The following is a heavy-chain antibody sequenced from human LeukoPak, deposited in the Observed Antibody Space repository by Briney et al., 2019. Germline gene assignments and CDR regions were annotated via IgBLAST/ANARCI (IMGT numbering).Heavy chain of an antibody. CDR1: GGSISSYY. Sequence: SETLSLTCTVSGGSISSYYWGWIRQPPGKGLEWIGYLYYSGSTNYNPSLKSRVTISADTSKNQFSLKLTSVAAADTAVYYCANSGIAAAELYYFDYWGQGTLVTVST. CDR3: ANSGIAAAELYYFDY. J-gene: IGHJ4*02. D-gene: IGHD6-13*01. CDR2: LYYSGST. V-gene: IGHV4-59*08.